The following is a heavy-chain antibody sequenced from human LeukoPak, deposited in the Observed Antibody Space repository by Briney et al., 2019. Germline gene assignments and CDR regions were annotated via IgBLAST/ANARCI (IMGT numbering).Heavy chain of an antibody. Sequence: GGSLRLSCAASGFTFSSYGMHWVRQAPGKGLEWVAVISYDGSNKYYADSVKGRFNISRDNSKNTLYLQMNSLRAEDTAVYYCANSKAGAFDIWGQGTMVTVSS. CDR3: ANSKAGAFDI. V-gene: IGHV3-30*18. CDR2: ISYDGSNK. CDR1: GFTFSSYG. J-gene: IGHJ3*02. D-gene: IGHD6-19*01.